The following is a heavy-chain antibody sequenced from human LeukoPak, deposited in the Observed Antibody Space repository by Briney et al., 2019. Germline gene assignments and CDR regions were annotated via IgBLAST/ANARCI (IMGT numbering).Heavy chain of an antibody. V-gene: IGHV1-69*13. Sequence: SVKVSCKASGGTFSSYAISWVRQAPGQGLEWMGGIIPIFGAANYAQKFQGRVTITADESTSTAYMELSSLRSEDTAVYYCAREGPNSSGYYYPREANWFDPWGQGTLVTVSS. D-gene: IGHD3-22*01. J-gene: IGHJ5*02. CDR2: IIPIFGAA. CDR3: AREGPNSSGYYYPREANWFDP. CDR1: GGTFSSYA.